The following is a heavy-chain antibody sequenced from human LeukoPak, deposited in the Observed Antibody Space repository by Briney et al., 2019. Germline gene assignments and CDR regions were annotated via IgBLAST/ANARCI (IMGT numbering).Heavy chain of an antibody. CDR1: GFSLSSEW. Sequence: PGGSLRLSCVTSGFSLSSEWMSWGRQAPGKGPEWVATIKQDGSGKYYVDSVKGRFTISRDNARNSLYLQMNSLSDEDTAVYHCARGGSFSGGFWGQGTLVTVSS. CDR3: ARGGSFSGGF. V-gene: IGHV3-7*01. CDR2: IKQDGSGK. J-gene: IGHJ4*02. D-gene: IGHD6-19*01.